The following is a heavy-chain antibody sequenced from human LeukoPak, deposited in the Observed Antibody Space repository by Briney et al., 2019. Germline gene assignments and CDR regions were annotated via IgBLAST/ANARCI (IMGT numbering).Heavy chain of an antibody. J-gene: IGHJ6*02. CDR2: INTNTGNP. Sequence: GASVKGSCKDSGYTFTSYAMNWVRQAPGQGLEWMGWINTNTGNPTYAQGFTGRFVFSLDTSVSTAYLQISSLKAEDTAVYYCARTYCSSTSCLYYYYGMDVWGQGTTVTVSS. V-gene: IGHV7-4-1*02. CDR1: GYTFTSYA. CDR3: ARTYCSSTSCLYYYYGMDV. D-gene: IGHD2-2*01.